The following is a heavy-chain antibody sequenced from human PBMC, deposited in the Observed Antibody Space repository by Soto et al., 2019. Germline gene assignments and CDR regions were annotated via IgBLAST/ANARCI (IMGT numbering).Heavy chain of an antibody. J-gene: IGHJ3*02. CDR3: TKEKSVMYSGYDAFDI. CDR1: GFAFSSYE. V-gene: IGHV3-48*03. CDR2: ISSSGTI. Sequence: GGSLRLSCAASGFAFSSYEMDWVRQAPGKGLEWVAYISSSGTILYGDSVKGRFTISRDNADNSLYLQMNSLRAEDTAVYYCTKEKSVMYSGYDAFDIWGRGTMVTVSS. D-gene: IGHD5-12*01.